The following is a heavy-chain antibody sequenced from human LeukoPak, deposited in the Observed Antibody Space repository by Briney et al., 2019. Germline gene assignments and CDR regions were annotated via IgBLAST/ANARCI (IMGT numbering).Heavy chain of an antibody. Sequence: GASVKVSCKASGGTFSSYAISWVRQAPGQGLEWMGGIIPIFGTANYAQKFQGRVTITADESTSTAYMELSSLRSEDTAAYYCARSPPYYYDSSGYYWFDYWGQGTLVTVSS. J-gene: IGHJ4*02. CDR1: GGTFSSYA. CDR2: IIPIFGTA. CDR3: ARSPPYYYDSSGYYWFDY. V-gene: IGHV1-69*13. D-gene: IGHD3-22*01.